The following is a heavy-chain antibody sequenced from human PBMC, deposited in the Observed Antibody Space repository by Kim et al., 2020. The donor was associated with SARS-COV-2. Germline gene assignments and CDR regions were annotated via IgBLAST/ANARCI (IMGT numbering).Heavy chain of an antibody. CDR3: ARLAVAGPPHFDY. V-gene: IGHV4-59*13. D-gene: IGHD6-19*01. Sequence: SETLSLTCTVSGGSISSYYWSWIRQPPGKGLEWIGYIYYSGSTNYNPSLKSRVTISVDTSKNQFSLKLSSVTAADTAVYYCARLAVAGPPHFDYWGQGTL. J-gene: IGHJ4*02. CDR1: GGSISSYY. CDR2: IYYSGST.